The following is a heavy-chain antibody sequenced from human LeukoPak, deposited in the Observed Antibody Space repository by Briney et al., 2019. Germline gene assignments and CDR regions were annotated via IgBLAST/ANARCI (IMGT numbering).Heavy chain of an antibody. CDR1: GYTFTGYY. V-gene: IGHV1-2*02. D-gene: IGHD3-9*01. Sequence: ASVKVSCKASGYTFTGYYMHWVRQAPGQGLEWMGWINPNSGGTNYAQKFQGRVTMTRDTSISTAYMELSRLRSDDTAVYYCARDISTGYGFDPWGQGTLVTVSS. CDR3: ARDISTGYGFDP. CDR2: INPNSGGT. J-gene: IGHJ5*02.